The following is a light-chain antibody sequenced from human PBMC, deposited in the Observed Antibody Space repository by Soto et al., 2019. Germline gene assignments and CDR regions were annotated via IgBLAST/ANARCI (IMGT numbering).Light chain of an antibody. Sequence: EIVLTQSPATLSLSPGERATLSCRASQSVSSYLAWYQQKPGQAPRLLIYDASNRATGIPARFSGGESGTEFTLTISSLEPEDFEVYYCQQRFNWPRFTFGQGTKLEIK. V-gene: IGKV3-11*01. CDR3: QQRFNWPRFT. J-gene: IGKJ2*01. CDR1: QSVSSY. CDR2: DAS.